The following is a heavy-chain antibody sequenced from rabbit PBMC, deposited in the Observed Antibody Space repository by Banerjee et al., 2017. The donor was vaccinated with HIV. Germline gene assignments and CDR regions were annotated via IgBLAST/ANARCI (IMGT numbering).Heavy chain of an antibody. CDR2: INTNSGNA. J-gene: IGHJ4*01. Sequence: QSLEESGGDLVKPGASLKLSCTASGFDFSSYGISWVRQAPGKGLEWIACINTNSGNAVYASWAKGRFTISKTSSTTVTLQMTSLTAADTATYFCARDLAGVIGWNFKLWGQGTLVTVS. CDR3: ARDLAGVIGWNFKL. CDR1: GFDFSSYG. D-gene: IGHD4-1*01. V-gene: IGHV1S40*01.